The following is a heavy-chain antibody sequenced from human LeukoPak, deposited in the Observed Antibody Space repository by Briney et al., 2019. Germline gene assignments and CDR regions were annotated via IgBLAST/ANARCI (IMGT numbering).Heavy chain of an antibody. CDR1: GFTFSSYS. D-gene: IGHD2-2*01. V-gene: IGHV3-21*01. CDR2: ISSSSSYI. CDR3: ARGELVPVYCSSTSCYSPFDY. Sequence: GGSLRLSCAASGFTFSSYSMNWVRQAPGKGLEWVSSISSSSSYIYYADSVKGRFTISRDNAKNSLYLQMNSLRAEDTAVYYCARGELVPVYCSSTSCYSPFDYWGQGTLVTVSS. J-gene: IGHJ4*02.